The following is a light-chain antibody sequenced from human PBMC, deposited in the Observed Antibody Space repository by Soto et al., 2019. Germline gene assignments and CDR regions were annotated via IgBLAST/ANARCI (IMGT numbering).Light chain of an antibody. CDR2: GAS. J-gene: IGKJ1*01. CDR1: QSVSSSY. V-gene: IGKV3-20*01. Sequence: ESVLTQSPGTLSLSPGERAPLSCRASQSVSSSYLAWYQQKPGQAPRLLIYGASSRATGIPDRFSGSGSGTDFTLTISRLEPEDFAVYYCQQYGRTFGQGTKVDIK. CDR3: QQYGRT.